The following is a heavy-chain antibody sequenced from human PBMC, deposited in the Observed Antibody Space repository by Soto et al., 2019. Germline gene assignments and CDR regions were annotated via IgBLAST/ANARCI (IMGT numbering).Heavy chain of an antibody. CDR1: GFTVSSNY. J-gene: IGHJ6*02. V-gene: IGHV3-53*01. CDR3: ARLARHSYYYGMDV. Sequence: GSLRLSCAASGFTVSSNYTSWVRQAPGKGLEWVSVIYSGGSTYYADSVKGRFTISRDNSKNTLYLQMNSLRAEDTAVYYCARLARHSYYYGMDVWGQGTTVTVSS. CDR2: IYSGGST. D-gene: IGHD6-6*01.